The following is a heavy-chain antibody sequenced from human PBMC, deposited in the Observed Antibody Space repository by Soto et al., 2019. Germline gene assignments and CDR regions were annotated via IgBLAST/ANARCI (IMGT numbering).Heavy chain of an antibody. CDR3: ARGIATYYFDY. CDR2: INAGNGNT. CDR1: GYTFTSRY. Sequence: APVKVSCKASGYTFTSRYMHWVRQAPGQRLEWMGWINAGNGNTKYSQKFQGRVTITRDTSASTAYMELSSLRSEDTAVYYCARGIATYYFDYWGQGTLVTVSS. D-gene: IGHD6-13*01. V-gene: IGHV1-3*01. J-gene: IGHJ4*02.